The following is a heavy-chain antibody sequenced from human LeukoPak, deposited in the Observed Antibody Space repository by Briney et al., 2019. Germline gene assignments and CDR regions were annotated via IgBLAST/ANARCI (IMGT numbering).Heavy chain of an antibody. Sequence: GASVKVSCKASGYTFTGYYMHWVRQAPGQGLEWMGRINPNSGGTNYAQKFQGRVTMTRDTSISTAYMELSRLRSDDTAVYYCARSSLYGSGSYHNDYWGQGTLATVSS. V-gene: IGHV1-2*06. CDR1: GYTFTGYY. CDR3: ARSSLYGSGSYHNDY. CDR2: INPNSGGT. J-gene: IGHJ4*02. D-gene: IGHD3-10*01.